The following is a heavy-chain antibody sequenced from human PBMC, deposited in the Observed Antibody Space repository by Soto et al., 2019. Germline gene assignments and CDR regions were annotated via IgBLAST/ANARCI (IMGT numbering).Heavy chain of an antibody. Sequence: SENLSLTRAVSDDSIGRDYCMWIRLSPGKGLESIGYLYYGRSANYNPSLKSRVTLSVDTSTNQCSLTLSSMTAAHTAVYYCALRSMAVVPEYWGQGTLVT. CDR3: ALRSMAVVPEY. D-gene: IGHD3-22*01. CDR1: DDSIGRDY. CDR2: LYYGRSA. J-gene: IGHJ4*02. V-gene: IGHV4-59*01.